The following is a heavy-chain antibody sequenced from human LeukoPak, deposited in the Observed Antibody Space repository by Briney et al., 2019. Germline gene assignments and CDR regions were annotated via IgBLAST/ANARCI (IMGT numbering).Heavy chain of an antibody. CDR2: ISSSSTFI. V-gene: IGHV3-21*04. Sequence: GGSLRLSCAVSGFTFSTYGMSWVRQAPGKGLEWVSSISSSSTFIYYADSVKGRFTISRDNAKNSLFLQMNSLRVEDTAVYYCAKKAEYSSSWLALDYWGQGTLVTVSS. D-gene: IGHD6-13*01. J-gene: IGHJ4*02. CDR1: GFTFSTYG. CDR3: AKKAEYSSSWLALDY.